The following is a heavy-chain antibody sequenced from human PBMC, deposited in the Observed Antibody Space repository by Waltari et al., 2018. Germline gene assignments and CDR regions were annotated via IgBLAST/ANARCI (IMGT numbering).Heavy chain of an antibody. CDR3: AKVAVAGTPTTLGFDY. Sequence: EVQLLESGGGLVQPGGSLRLSCAASGFTFSSYAMSWVRQAPGKGLGWVSAIRGSGGSTYAADSVKGRCTISRDNSKNTLYLQMNSLRAEDTAVYYCAKVAVAGTPTTLGFDYWGQGTLVTVSS. J-gene: IGHJ4*02. D-gene: IGHD6-19*01. CDR2: IRGSGGST. V-gene: IGHV3-23*01. CDR1: GFTFSSYA.